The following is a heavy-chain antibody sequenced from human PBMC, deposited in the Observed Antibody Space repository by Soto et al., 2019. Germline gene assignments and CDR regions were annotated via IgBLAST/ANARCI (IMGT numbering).Heavy chain of an antibody. V-gene: IGHV4-30-4*01. J-gene: IGHJ4*02. Sequence: TLSLTCTVSGGSISSGNYYWSWIRQPPGKGLEWIGFISYSGSAYYNPSLKSRVTISVDTSKNQFSLNLSFVTAADTAVYYCATTGTPATGLYYFDYWGQGTLVTVS. CDR2: ISYSGSA. D-gene: IGHD2-15*01. CDR1: GGSISSGNYY. CDR3: ATTGTPATGLYYFDY.